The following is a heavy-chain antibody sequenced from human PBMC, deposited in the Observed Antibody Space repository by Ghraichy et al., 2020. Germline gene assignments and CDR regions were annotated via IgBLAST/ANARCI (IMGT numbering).Heavy chain of an antibody. CDR2: ISSSSSYI. Sequence: GESLNISCAASGFTFSSYSMNWVRQAPGKGLEWVSSISSSSSYIYYADSVKGRFTISRDNAKNSLYLQMNSLRAEDTAVYYCARVRGYDSSATRGWFDPWGQGTLVTVSS. D-gene: IGHD3-22*01. CDR1: GFTFSSYS. J-gene: IGHJ5*02. V-gene: IGHV3-21*01. CDR3: ARVRGYDSSATRGWFDP.